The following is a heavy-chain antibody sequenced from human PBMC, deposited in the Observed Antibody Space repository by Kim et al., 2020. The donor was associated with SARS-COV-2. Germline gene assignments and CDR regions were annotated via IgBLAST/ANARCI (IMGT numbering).Heavy chain of an antibody. Sequence: GGSLRLSCAASGFSFVDYAMGWVRQAPGEGLEWVSTINARRTTYYSDSVKGRFTISRDSSKNVVDLQMNSLRADDTAVYYCAKTIVEARFFDYWGQGTLV. CDR1: GFSFVDYA. CDR3: AKTIVEARFFDY. D-gene: IGHD6-6*01. V-gene: IGHV3-23*01. CDR2: INARRTT. J-gene: IGHJ4*02.